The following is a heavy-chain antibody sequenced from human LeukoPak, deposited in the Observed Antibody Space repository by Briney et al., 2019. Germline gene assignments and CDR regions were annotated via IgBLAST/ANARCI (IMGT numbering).Heavy chain of an antibody. CDR3: ARPGLDPITVTGDDALDI. J-gene: IGHJ3*02. CDR1: GFTFSSYA. D-gene: IGHD4-17*01. CDR2: ISYDGSNK. Sequence: GGSLRLSCAASGFTFSSYAMHWVRQAPGKGLEWVAVISYDGSNKYYADSVKGRFTISRDNSKNTLYLQMNSLRAEDTAVYYCARPGLDPITVTGDDALDIWGQGTMVTVSS. V-gene: IGHV3-30-3*01.